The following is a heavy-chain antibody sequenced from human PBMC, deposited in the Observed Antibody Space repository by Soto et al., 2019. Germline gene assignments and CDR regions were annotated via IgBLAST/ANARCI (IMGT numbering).Heavy chain of an antibody. D-gene: IGHD1-26*01. J-gene: IGHJ5*02. Sequence: SETLSLTCTVSGGSISSGGYYWSWIRQHPGKGLEWIGYIYYSGSTYYNPSLKSRVTISVDTSKNQFSLKLSSVTAADTAVYYCARVRGGAAPRGYNWFDPWGQGTLVTVSS. CDR2: IYYSGST. V-gene: IGHV4-31*03. CDR1: GGSISSGGYY. CDR3: ARVRGGAAPRGYNWFDP.